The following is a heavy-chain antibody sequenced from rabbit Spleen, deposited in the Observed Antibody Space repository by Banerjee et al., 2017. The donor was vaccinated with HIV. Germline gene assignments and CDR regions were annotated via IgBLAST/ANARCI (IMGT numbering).Heavy chain of an antibody. CDR3: ARETSSSFSSYGMDL. CDR1: GFDFSRTG. D-gene: IGHD1-1*01. CDR2: IDLLFGTT. J-gene: IGHJ6*01. V-gene: IGHV1S47*01. Sequence: QEQLMESGGGLVQPGGSLKLSCKASGFDFSRTGVSWVRQAPGKGLEWIGYIDLLFGTTYYANWVNGRFTISSHNAQNTLYLQLNSLTAADTATYFCARETSSSFSSYGMDLWGQGTLVTVS.